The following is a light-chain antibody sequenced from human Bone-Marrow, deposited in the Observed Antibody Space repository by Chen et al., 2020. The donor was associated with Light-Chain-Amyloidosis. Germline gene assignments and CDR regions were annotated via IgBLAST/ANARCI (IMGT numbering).Light chain of an antibody. Sequence: SYELTHPPSASVSPGQTARLTCSGDDLPTKYAYWYQQKPGQAPVLVIHRDTERPSGISERFSGSNSGDTATLTISRVEAGDEADFYCQVWDSNSDQVVFGGGTKLTVL. CDR2: RDT. V-gene: IGLV3-25*02. CDR1: DLPTKY. CDR3: QVWDSNSDQVV. J-gene: IGLJ2*01.